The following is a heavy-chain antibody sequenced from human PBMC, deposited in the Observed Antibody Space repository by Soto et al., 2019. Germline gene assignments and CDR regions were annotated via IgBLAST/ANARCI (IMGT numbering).Heavy chain of an antibody. D-gene: IGHD3-16*01. Sequence: VTVAGKASSYTVTTSVISRVRQDPGKGIEWMGWISAYNGNTNYAQNFQGRVTMTTDTSTSTAYMEMRSLRSDDTAVYYCARGGTPIDYWCRGSLVTVSA. J-gene: IGHJ4*02. CDR1: SYTVTTSV. CDR3: ARGGTPIDY. V-gene: IGHV1-18*01. CDR2: ISAYNGNT.